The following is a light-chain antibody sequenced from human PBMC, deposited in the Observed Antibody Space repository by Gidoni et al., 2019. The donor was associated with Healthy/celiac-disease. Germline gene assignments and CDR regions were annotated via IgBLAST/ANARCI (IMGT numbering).Light chain of an antibody. CDR2: AAS. V-gene: IGKV1-39*01. Sequence: DIHLIHSPSSLSASVGDRVTITCRASQSISSYLNWYQQKPGKAPKLLIYAASSLQSGVPSRFSGSGSGTDFTLTISSLQPEDFATYYCQQSYSTSSTFGPGTKVDIK. J-gene: IGKJ3*01. CDR1: QSISSY. CDR3: QQSYSTSST.